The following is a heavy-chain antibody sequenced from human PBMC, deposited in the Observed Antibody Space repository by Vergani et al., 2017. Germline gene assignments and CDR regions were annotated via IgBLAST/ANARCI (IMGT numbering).Heavy chain of an antibody. D-gene: IGHD3-3*01. J-gene: IGHJ6*03. CDR3: VRDRVGYYDFLSGSSEFYYYYYMDV. CDR2: IYTSGST. CDR1: GGSISSGSYY. V-gene: IGHV4-61*02. Sequence: QVQLQESGPGLVKPSQTLSLTCTVSGGSISSGSYYWSWIQQPAGKGLEWIGRIYTSGSTDYNPSLKSRVTMSVDTSNNQFSLKLSSVPAADTAVYYCVRDRVGYYDFLSGSSEFYYYYYMDVWGKGTTVTVSS.